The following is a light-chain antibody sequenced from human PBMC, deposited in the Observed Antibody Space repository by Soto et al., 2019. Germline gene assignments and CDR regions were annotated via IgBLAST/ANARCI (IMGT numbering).Light chain of an antibody. Sequence: EIVLTQSPGTLSLSPGERATLSCRASQSVSSSYLAWYQQKPGQAPRLLIYGASSRATGIPDRFSGSGSGTDFTLTISRLEPEDFAVYYCQQYGSSLGFFGQGTRLEIK. CDR2: GAS. CDR3: QQYGSSLGF. J-gene: IGKJ5*01. V-gene: IGKV3-20*01. CDR1: QSVSSSY.